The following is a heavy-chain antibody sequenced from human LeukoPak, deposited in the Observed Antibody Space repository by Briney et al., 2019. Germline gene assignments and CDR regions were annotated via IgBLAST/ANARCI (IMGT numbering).Heavy chain of an antibody. Sequence: ASVKVSCKVSGYTLTELSMHWVRQAPGKGLEWMGGFDPEDGETIYAQKFQGRVTMTEETSTDTAYMELSSLRSEDTAVYYCATLNGYDSSGYAYWGQGTLVTVSS. CDR3: ATLNGYDSSGYAY. CDR1: GYTLTELS. CDR2: FDPEDGET. D-gene: IGHD3-22*01. J-gene: IGHJ4*02. V-gene: IGHV1-24*01.